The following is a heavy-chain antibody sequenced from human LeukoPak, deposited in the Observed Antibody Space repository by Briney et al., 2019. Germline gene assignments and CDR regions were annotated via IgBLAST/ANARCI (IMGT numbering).Heavy chain of an antibody. D-gene: IGHD2-2*01. Sequence: PGGSLRLSCAASGFTFRSYWMRWVRQAPGKGLEWVANIKQDGSEKYYVDSVKGRFTISRDNSKNTLYLQMNSLRAEDTAVYYCAKVQTQLVVPAATPDYWGQGTLVTVSS. CDR3: AKVQTQLVVPAATPDY. J-gene: IGHJ4*02. CDR2: IKQDGSEK. V-gene: IGHV3-7*01. CDR1: GFTFRSYW.